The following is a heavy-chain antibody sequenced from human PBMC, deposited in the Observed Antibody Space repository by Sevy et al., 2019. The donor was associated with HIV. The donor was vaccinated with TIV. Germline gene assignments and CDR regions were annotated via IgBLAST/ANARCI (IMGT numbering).Heavy chain of an antibody. Sequence: SETLSLTCTVSGGSISSGSYYWSWIRQPAGKGLEWIGRIYTSGSTNYNPSHKSRVTMSADTSKNQFSLKLSSVTAADTAVYYCARGAAVAGHDYWGQGTLVTVSS. CDR1: GGSISSGSYY. CDR2: IYTSGST. CDR3: ARGAAVAGHDY. V-gene: IGHV4-61*02. D-gene: IGHD6-19*01. J-gene: IGHJ4*02.